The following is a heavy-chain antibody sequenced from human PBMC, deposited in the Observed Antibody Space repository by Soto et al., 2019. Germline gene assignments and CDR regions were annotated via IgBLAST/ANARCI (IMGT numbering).Heavy chain of an antibody. CDR3: AKGLDSANYCEDQSR. Sequence: EVQLLESGGGLVQPGESLRLSCATSGFTFSKFAMSWVRQAPGKGLEWIALISISDVAHYAESVMGRFTISRDNSKNMAFLQMNSLRFEDTAIYYCAKGLDSANYCEDQSRWGQGTPVTVSS. J-gene: IGHJ4*02. V-gene: IGHV3-23*01. CDR2: ISISDVA. CDR1: GFTFSKFA. D-gene: IGHD3-22*01.